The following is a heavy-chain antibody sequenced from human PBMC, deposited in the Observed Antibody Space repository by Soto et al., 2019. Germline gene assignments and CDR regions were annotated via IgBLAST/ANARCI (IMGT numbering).Heavy chain of an antibody. V-gene: IGHV3-7*01. CDR2: IKQDGSEK. D-gene: IGHD2-2*01. CDR3: ARGRGCSTGCHNFDY. J-gene: IGHJ4*02. Sequence: EVQLVESGGGLVQPGGSLRLSCAASGFTFSSYWMSWVRQAPGKGLEWVANIKQDGSEKYYVDSVKGRCTISRDNAENSLYLQMTSLRAEDTAVYYCARGRGCSTGCHNFDYWGQGTLVTVSS. CDR1: GFTFSSYW.